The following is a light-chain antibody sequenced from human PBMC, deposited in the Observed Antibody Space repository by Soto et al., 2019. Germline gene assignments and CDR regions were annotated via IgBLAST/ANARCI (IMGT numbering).Light chain of an antibody. CDR1: QSVSSN. Sequence: EIVMTQSPATLSVSPGERATLSCRASQSVSSNLAWYQQKPGQAPRLLIYGSSTRATGIPARFSGSGSGTDFTLTISSLQSEDFAVYYCQQYNNWPLTVGGGTKVDSK. J-gene: IGKJ4*01. V-gene: IGKV3-15*01. CDR3: QQYNNWPLT. CDR2: GSS.